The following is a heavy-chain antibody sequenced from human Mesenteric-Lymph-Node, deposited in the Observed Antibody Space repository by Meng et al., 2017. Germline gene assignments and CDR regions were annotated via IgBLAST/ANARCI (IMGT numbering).Heavy chain of an antibody. J-gene: IGHJ4*02. CDR3: ASFPPPGKQWLVADY. CDR2: IYHSGST. CDR1: GGSIRSSNW. V-gene: IGHV4-4*02. Sequence: VRLQCSGPVLVKPSGTLSITWAVSGGSIRSSNWWSWVRQPPGKGLEWIGEIYHSGSTNYNPSLKSRVTISVDKSKNQFSLKLSSVTAADTAVYYCASFPPPGKQWLVADYWGQGTLVTVSS. D-gene: IGHD6-19*01.